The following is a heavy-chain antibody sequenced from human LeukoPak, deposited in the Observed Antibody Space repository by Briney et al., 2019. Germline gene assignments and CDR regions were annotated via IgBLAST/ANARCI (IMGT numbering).Heavy chain of an antibody. CDR1: GYTFTTYD. Sequence: ASVKVSCKASGYTFTTYDINWVRQAPGQGLEWMGWMNSISGNTGYAQKFQGRVTMTRDTSISTAHMELSSLRSEDTAVHYCARAMFYYDSSGYYAWFDPWGQGTLVTVSS. D-gene: IGHD3-22*01. CDR2: MNSISGNT. J-gene: IGHJ5*02. CDR3: ARAMFYYDSSGYYAWFDP. V-gene: IGHV1-8*01.